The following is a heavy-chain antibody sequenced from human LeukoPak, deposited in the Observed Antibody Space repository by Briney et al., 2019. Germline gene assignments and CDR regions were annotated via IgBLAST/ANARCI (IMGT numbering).Heavy chain of an antibody. CDR3: ARGLGPIFGVVIRLAYYYMDV. CDR2: MNPNSGNT. D-gene: IGHD3-3*01. V-gene: IGHV1-8*03. CDR1: GYTFTSYD. Sequence: ASVEVSCKASGYTFTSYDINWVRQATGQGLEWMGWMNPNSGNTGYAQKFQGRVTITRNTSISTAYMELSSLRSEDTAVYYCARGLGPIFGVVIRLAYYYMDVWGKGTTVTFSS. J-gene: IGHJ6*03.